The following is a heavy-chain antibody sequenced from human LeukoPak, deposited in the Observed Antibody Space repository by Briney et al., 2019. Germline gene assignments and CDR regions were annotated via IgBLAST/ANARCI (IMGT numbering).Heavy chain of an antibody. CDR1: GGSVRSGPYY. J-gene: IGHJ3*02. CDR3: ARRKLASDAFDT. V-gene: IGHV4-61*01. Sequence: SETLSLTCSVSGGSVRSGPYYWSWIRQPPGKGLHWIGYIYFTGSTNYNPSLKSRVTISADTSKNQFSLRLNSVTATDTALYYCARRKLASDAFDTWGQGTLVSVPS. D-gene: IGHD1-1*01. CDR2: IYFTGST.